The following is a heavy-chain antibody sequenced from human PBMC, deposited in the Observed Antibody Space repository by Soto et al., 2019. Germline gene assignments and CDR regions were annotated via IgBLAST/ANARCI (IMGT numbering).Heavy chain of an antibody. D-gene: IGHD2-15*01. CDR1: GYTFSSHG. CDR2: VSGDNGNT. V-gene: IGHV1-18*01. Sequence: QVQLVQSGAEVKKPGTSVKVSCTASGYTFSSHGISWVRQAPGQGLQWIGWVSGDNGNTNYAQSLQGRVTMTTDTSTNTGYMELRSLRSEDTAVYYCARDLGYCRSGTCQRECFDPWGQGTLVIVSS. CDR3: ARDLGYCRSGTCQRECFDP. J-gene: IGHJ5*02.